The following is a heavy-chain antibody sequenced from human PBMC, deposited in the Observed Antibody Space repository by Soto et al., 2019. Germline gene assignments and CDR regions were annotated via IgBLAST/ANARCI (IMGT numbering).Heavy chain of an antibody. CDR3: ARGRASWYWDF. J-gene: IGHJ4*01. CDR1: GYTFTNYV. Sequence: ASVKVSCKTFGYTFTNYVIHWLRQAPGQGLEWMGWINAGTGNTKYSQKLQDRLTISRDTSAATAYLDLSRLASEDTAVYYCARGRASWYWDFWGHGTLVTVSS. V-gene: IGHV1-3*01. D-gene: IGHD2-8*02. CDR2: INAGTGNT.